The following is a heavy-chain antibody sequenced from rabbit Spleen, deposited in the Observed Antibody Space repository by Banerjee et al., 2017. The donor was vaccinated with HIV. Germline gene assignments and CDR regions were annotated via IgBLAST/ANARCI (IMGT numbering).Heavy chain of an antibody. CDR2: IDPVFGIT. Sequence: QLEESGGGLVQPGGSLKLSCTASGFTLSSYYMNWVRQAPGKGLEWIGYIDPVFGITYYANSVKGRFTVSTDNAQNMVFLQMTSLTASDTATYFCARVGFADYGYAFNLWGQGTLVTVS. V-gene: IGHV1S7*01. D-gene: IGHD6-1*01. CDR1: GFTLSSYY. J-gene: IGHJ4*01. CDR3: ARVGFADYGYAFNL.